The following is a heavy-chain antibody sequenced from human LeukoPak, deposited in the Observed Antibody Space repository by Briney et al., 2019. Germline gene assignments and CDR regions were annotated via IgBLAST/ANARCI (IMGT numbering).Heavy chain of an antibody. V-gene: IGHV3-49*04. CDR3: TRDLLYGDYGGYYYYGMDV. CDR2: IRSKAYGGTT. D-gene: IGHD4-17*01. CDR1: GFSFSSYG. J-gene: IGHJ6*02. Sequence: GGSLRLSCAASGFSFSSYGMHWVRQAPGEGLEWVGFIRSKAYGGTTEYAASVKGRFTISRDDSKSIAYLQMNSLKTEDTAVYYCTRDLLYGDYGGYYYYGMDVWGQGTTVTVSS.